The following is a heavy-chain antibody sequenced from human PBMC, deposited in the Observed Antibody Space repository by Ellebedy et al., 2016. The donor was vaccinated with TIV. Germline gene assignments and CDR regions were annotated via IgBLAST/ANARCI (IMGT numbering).Heavy chain of an antibody. Sequence: PGGSLRLSCAASGFTFSNYDMTWVRQAPGKGLEWVAVISYDGSNKYYADSVKGRFTISRDNSKNTLYLQMNSLRVEDTAVYYWWITLDAFDHWGQGTLVTVSS. V-gene: IGHV3-30-3*01. D-gene: IGHD3-16*01. J-gene: IGHJ4*02. CDR2: ISYDGSNK. CDR1: GFTFSNYD. CDR3: WITLDAFDH.